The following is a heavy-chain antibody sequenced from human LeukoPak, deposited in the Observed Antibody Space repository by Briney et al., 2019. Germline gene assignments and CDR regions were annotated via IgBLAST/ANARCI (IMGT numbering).Heavy chain of an antibody. Sequence: GGSLGLSCAASGFTFSTYWMNWVRQAPGKGLEWVAGISGDGSERGYVDSVRGRFTISRDNAKNSLYLQMNSLTAEDTAVYYCGRDPDSWGQGTVVTVSS. CDR3: GRDPDS. CDR1: GFTFSTYW. CDR2: ISGDGSER. V-gene: IGHV3-7*04. J-gene: IGHJ5*01.